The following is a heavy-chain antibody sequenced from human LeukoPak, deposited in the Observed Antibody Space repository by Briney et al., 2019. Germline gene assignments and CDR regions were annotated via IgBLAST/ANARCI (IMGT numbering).Heavy chain of an antibody. D-gene: IGHD5-24*01. CDR2: IYNSGNT. J-gene: IGHJ6*03. CDR1: GGSINSYY. V-gene: IGHV4-59*01. CDR3: AREGRYRYGYNEYHSYMDI. Sequence: KPSETLSLTCTVSGGSINSYYWTWIRQPPGKGLEWIGNIYNSGNTNYNPSLKSRVTISVDTSKNQFSLKLNSVTAADTAVYYCAREGRYRYGYNEYHSYMDIWGKGTTVTVSS.